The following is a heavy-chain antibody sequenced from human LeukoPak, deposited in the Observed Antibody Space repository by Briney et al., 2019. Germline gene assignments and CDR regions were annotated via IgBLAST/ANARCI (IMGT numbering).Heavy chain of an antibody. J-gene: IGHJ4*02. CDR2: ISTSGNT. Sequence: PGGSPRLSCVASGFTFSIYAMSWVRQAPGKGLEWVSGISTSGNTYHADSVKGRFTISRDNSKNTLYLQMNSLRAEDTAVYYCAKDRGQHAPYYFDYWGQGTLVTVSS. V-gene: IGHV3-23*01. CDR3: AKDRGQHAPYYFDY. D-gene: IGHD2-2*01. CDR1: GFTFSIYA.